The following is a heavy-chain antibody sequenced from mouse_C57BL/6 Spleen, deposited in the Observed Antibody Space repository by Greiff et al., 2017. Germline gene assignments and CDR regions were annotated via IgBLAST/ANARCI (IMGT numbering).Heavy chain of an antibody. CDR1: GYTFTSYW. Sequence: QVQLQQSGAELVQPGASVKLSCKASGYTFTSYWMHWVKQRPGQGLEWIGMIHPNSGSTNYNEKFKSKATLTVDKSSSTAYMQLSSLTSEDAAVYYCARDKSSSSFAYWGQGTLVTVSA. V-gene: IGHV1-64*01. J-gene: IGHJ3*01. CDR3: ARDKSSSSFAY. CDR2: IHPNSGST. D-gene: IGHD1-1*01.